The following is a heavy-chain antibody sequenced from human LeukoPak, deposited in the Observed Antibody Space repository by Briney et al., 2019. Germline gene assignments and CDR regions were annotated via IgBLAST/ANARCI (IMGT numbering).Heavy chain of an antibody. Sequence: GGSLRLSCAASVASVFTLSSYAMSWVRQAPGKGLEWVSGISGSGGSTYYADSVKGRFTISRDNSKNTLYMQMNSLRGEDTAVYYCAQSGQFDSWGQGTLVTVSS. CDR1: VASVFTLSSYA. V-gene: IGHV3-23*01. J-gene: IGHJ5*01. CDR3: AQSGQFDS. CDR2: ISGSGGST. D-gene: IGHD2-8*02.